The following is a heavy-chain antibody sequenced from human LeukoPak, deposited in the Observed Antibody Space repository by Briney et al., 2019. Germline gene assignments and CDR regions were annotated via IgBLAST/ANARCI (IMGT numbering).Heavy chain of an antibody. CDR1: GGTFSSYA. Sequence: ASVKVSCKASGGTFSSYAISWVRQAPGQGLEWMGGIIPIFGTANYAQKFQGRVTITADKSTSTAYMELSSLRSEDTAVYYCAREESALGANYYYMDVWGKGTTVTVSS. J-gene: IGHJ6*03. D-gene: IGHD3-3*02. CDR3: AREESALGANYYYMDV. V-gene: IGHV1-69*06. CDR2: IIPIFGTA.